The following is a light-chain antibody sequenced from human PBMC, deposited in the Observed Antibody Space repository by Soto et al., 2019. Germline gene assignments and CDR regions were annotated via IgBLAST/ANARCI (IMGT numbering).Light chain of an antibody. CDR1: PRVLYSATNKND. J-gene: IGKJ2*01. CDR2: WAS. CDR3: HHYYSTPPYT. V-gene: IGKV4-1*01. Sequence: DIVMTQSPDSLAVSLGERATLNCKSSPRVLYSATNKNDLAWYPQKPGQPPKLLIYWASTRESGVPDRFSGSVSGTDFTLTISSLQAEDVAVYYCHHYYSTPPYTFGQGTKLEIK.